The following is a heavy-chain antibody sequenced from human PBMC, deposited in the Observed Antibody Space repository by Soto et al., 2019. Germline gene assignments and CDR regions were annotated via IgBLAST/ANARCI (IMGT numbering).Heavy chain of an antibody. CDR1: GGSISSSSYY. V-gene: IGHV4-39*01. CDR2: IYYSGST. D-gene: IGHD6-13*01. CDR3: ASLFLIAAAGCFDP. Sequence: SETLSLTCTVSGGSISSSSYYWGWIRQPPGKGLEWIGSIYYSGSTYYNPPLKSRVTISVDTSKNQFSLKLSSVTAADTAVYYCASLFLIAAAGCFDPWGQGTLVTVSS. J-gene: IGHJ5*02.